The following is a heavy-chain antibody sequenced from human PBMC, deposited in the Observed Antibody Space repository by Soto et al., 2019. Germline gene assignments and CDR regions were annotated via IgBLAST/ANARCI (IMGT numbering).Heavy chain of an antibody. CDR2: IGSSSSTI. Sequence: EVQLVESGGGLVQPGGSLRLSCAASGFTFSSYSMNWVRQAPGKGLEWVSYIGSSSSTIYYADSVKGRFTISRDNAKKSLYLHRKSLRAADTAVYYCARDLNYGLFDYWGQGTLVTGSS. V-gene: IGHV3-48*01. J-gene: IGHJ4*02. D-gene: IGHD4-17*01. CDR1: GFTFSSYS. CDR3: ARDLNYGLFDY.